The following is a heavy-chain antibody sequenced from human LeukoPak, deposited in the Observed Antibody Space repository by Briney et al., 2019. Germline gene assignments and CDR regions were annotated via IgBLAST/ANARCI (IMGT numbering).Heavy chain of an antibody. D-gene: IGHD6-13*01. CDR2: INPNSGGT. CDR3: ARTGYSSSWYQYYFDY. Sequence: ASVTVSCKASGYTFTGYYMHWVRQAPGQGLEWMGWINPNSGGTNYAQKFQGRVTMTRDTSISTAYMELSRLRSDDTAVYYCARTGYSSSWYQYYFDYWGQGTLVTVSS. CDR1: GYTFTGYY. J-gene: IGHJ4*02. V-gene: IGHV1-2*02.